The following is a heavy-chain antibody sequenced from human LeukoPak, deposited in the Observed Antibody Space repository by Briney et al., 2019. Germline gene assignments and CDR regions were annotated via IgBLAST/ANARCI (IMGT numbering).Heavy chain of an antibody. CDR3: ARDSYGSGTPFDH. V-gene: IGHV3-48*02. CDR1: GFTFNTYS. D-gene: IGHD3-10*01. Sequence: AGGSLRLSCAASGFTFNTYSMSGVRQAPGKGREWLSYISSTSTTIYYADSVKGRFTTSRDNAKNSLYQQMNSVRDEDTAVYYCARDSYGSGTPFDHWGQGTLVTVSS. CDR2: ISSTSTTI. J-gene: IGHJ4*02.